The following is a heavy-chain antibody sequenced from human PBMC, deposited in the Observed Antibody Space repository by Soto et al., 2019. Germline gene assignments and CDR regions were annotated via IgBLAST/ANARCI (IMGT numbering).Heavy chain of an antibody. D-gene: IGHD6-25*01. CDR3: ARGTAAGYFGH. J-gene: IGHJ4*02. V-gene: IGHV6-1*01. Sequence: SPTLSLTCAISGDSVSSNIVAWNWIRQSPSRGLEWLGRTYYRSRWYNTYAVSVKSRISINPDTYKNQLSLQLNSVTPEDTAVYYCARGTAAGYFGHWGQGTLVTVSS. CDR2: TYYRSRWYN. CDR1: GDSVSSNIVA.